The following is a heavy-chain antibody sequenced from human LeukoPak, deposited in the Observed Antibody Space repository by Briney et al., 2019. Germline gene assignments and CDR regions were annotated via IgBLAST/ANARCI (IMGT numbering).Heavy chain of an antibody. CDR2: INPNSGGT. Sequence: ASVKVSCKASGYTFTGYYMHWMRQAPGQGLEWMGWINPNSGGTNYAQKFQGRVTMTRDTSISTAYMELSRLRSDDTAVYYCACVRSYDFWSGYFDYWGQGTLVTVSS. CDR3: ACVRSYDFWSGYFDY. J-gene: IGHJ4*02. D-gene: IGHD3-3*01. V-gene: IGHV1-2*02. CDR1: GYTFTGYY.